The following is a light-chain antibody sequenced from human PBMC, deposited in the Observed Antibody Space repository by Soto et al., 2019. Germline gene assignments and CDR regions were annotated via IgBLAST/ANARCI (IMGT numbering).Light chain of an antibody. CDR3: QQSYSSSWT. CDR2: GTS. V-gene: IGKV1-39*01. J-gene: IGKJ1*01. CDR1: QTISNY. Sequence: DIQMTQSPSSLSASVGDRVTITCRASQTISNYLNWYQQKPGKAPKLLIYGTSSLQSGVPSRFSGSGSGTDFTLTISSLQREDFATYYWQQSYSSSWTFGQGTKVEIK.